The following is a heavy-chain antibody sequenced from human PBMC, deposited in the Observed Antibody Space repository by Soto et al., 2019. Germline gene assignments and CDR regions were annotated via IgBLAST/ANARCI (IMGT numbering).Heavy chain of an antibody. CDR2: ITFSGNTV. V-gene: IGHV3-11*01. CDR3: ARVSWREKYGMDV. CDR1: GFTFSDSY. J-gene: IGHJ6*02. Sequence: GGSLRLSCAASGFTFSDSYMSWIRHAPGKGLEWISYITFSGNTVYYADSLKGRFTISRDNAKNSLYLQMNRLRAEDTAVYYCARVSWREKYGMDVWGQGTTVTVSS.